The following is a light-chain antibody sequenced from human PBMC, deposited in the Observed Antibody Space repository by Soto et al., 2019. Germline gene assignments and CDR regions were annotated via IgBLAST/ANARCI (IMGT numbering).Light chain of an antibody. Sequence: DIQMTQSPSTLSASVGDRVTITCRASQSISSWLAWYQQKPGKAPKLLIYKASSLESGVPSRFSGSGSGTEVTLPISSLQPDDVATYYCQQFNSALGITFGQGTRLEIK. CDR3: QQFNSALGIT. CDR1: QSISSW. CDR2: KAS. V-gene: IGKV1-5*03. J-gene: IGKJ5*01.